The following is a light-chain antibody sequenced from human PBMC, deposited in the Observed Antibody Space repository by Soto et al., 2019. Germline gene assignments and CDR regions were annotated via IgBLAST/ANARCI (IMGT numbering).Light chain of an antibody. J-gene: IGKJ5*01. CDR2: RAS. Sequence: DIQVTRSPTILSPFVLSTVPITCVASQSITKWLAWYQQKPGKAPNLLIYRASSLKSGAPSRFSGSGSGTEFTLTISSLQPDDFATYYCQQYNNFPITVGQGTRLEIK. CDR3: QQYNNFPIT. V-gene: IGKV1-5*03. CDR1: QSITKW.